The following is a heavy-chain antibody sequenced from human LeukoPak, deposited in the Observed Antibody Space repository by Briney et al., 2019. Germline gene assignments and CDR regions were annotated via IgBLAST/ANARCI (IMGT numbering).Heavy chain of an antibody. V-gene: IGHV3-7*01. CDR2: IKQDGRER. CDR3: ARVTKNYDYVWGSYRLTYYFDY. D-gene: IGHD3-16*02. Sequence: PGESLRLSCAAPGFTFTTYWMSWGRQAPGKGLEWVANIKQDGRERYYVDSVKGRFTISRDNAKNSLYLQMNSLRAEDTAVYYCARVTKNYDYVWGSYRLTYYFDYWGQGTLVTVSS. CDR1: GFTFTTYW. J-gene: IGHJ4*02.